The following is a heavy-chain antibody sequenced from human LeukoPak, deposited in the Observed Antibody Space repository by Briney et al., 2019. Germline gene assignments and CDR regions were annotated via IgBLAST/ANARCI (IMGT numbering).Heavy chain of an antibody. CDR3: ATDRPPRGYSYGYYGS. CDR1: GYTLTELS. J-gene: IGHJ5*02. CDR2: FDPEDGET. Sequence: ASVKVSCKVSGYTLTELSMHWVRQAPGKGLEWMGGFDPEDGETIYAQKFQGRVTMTEDTSTDTAYMELSSLRSEDTAMYYCATDRPPRGYSYGYYGSWGQGTLVTVSS. D-gene: IGHD5-18*01. V-gene: IGHV1-24*01.